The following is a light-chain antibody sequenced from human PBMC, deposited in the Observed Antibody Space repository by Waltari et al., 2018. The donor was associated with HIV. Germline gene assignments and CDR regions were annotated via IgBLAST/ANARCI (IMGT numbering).Light chain of an antibody. CDR2: QDT. CDR1: QLGDKF. V-gene: IGLV3-1*01. Sequence: SYDLIQPPSVSVSPGQTARITCSGDQLGDKFASWYQQRAGQSPVLVIYQDTKRPSGIPERFSGSNSGNTATLTINGTQPMDEADYYCQAWDNKTGVFGPGTKVTVV. CDR3: QAWDNKTGV. J-gene: IGLJ1*01.